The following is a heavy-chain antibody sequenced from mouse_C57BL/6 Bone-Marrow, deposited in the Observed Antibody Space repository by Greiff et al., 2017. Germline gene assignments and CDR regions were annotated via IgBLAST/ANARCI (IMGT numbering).Heavy chain of an antibody. CDR2: ISSAGSYT. CDR3: ARHVLRGYFDV. Sequence: EVKVVESGGDLVKPGGSLKLSCAASGFTFSSYGMSWVRQTPDKRLEWVATISSAGSYTYYPDSVNGRFTIARDNAKDTLYLQMSSLTAEDTAMDYCARHVLRGYFDVWGTGTTVTVSA. V-gene: IGHV5-6*01. J-gene: IGHJ1*03. CDR1: GFTFSSYG. D-gene: IGHD3-2*02.